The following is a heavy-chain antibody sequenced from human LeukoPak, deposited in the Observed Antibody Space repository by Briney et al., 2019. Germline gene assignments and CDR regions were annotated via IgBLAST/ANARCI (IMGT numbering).Heavy chain of an antibody. CDR1: GGSFSGYY. CDR3: ARRRHYDTSGYQSFDY. J-gene: IGHJ4*02. Sequence: PSETLPLTCAVYGGSFSGYYWSWIRQPPGKGLEWIGEINHSGSTNYNPSLKSRVTISIDTSKNQFSLKLSSVTAADTAVYYCARRRHYDTSGYQSFDYWGQGTLVTVSS. V-gene: IGHV4-34*01. D-gene: IGHD3-22*01. CDR2: INHSGST.